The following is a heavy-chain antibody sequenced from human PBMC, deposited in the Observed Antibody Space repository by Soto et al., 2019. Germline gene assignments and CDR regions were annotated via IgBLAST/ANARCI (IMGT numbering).Heavy chain of an antibody. CDR2: IYHSGST. D-gene: IGHD3-22*01. CDR3: ARAGSYYDSSGYYYEYYFDY. Sequence: PSETLSLTCAVSGGSISSGGYSWSWIRQPPGKGLEWIGYIYHSGSTYYNPSLKSRVTISVDRSKNQFSLKLSSVTAAGTAVYYCARAGSYYDSSGYYYEYYFDYWGQGTLVTVSS. J-gene: IGHJ4*02. V-gene: IGHV4-30-2*01. CDR1: GGSISSGGYS.